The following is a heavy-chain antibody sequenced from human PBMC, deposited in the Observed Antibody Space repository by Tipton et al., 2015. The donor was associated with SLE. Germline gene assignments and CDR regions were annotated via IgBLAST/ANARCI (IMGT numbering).Heavy chain of an antibody. CDR1: GGSISSGDYY. Sequence: LRLSCTVSGGSISSGDYYWSWIRQPPGKGLEWIGEINHSGSTNYNPSLKSRVTISVDTSKNQFSLKLSSVTAADTAVYYCARDAVAGYDAFDIWGQGTMVTVSS. CDR3: ARDAVAGYDAFDI. V-gene: IGHV4-39*07. D-gene: IGHD6-19*01. CDR2: INHSGST. J-gene: IGHJ3*02.